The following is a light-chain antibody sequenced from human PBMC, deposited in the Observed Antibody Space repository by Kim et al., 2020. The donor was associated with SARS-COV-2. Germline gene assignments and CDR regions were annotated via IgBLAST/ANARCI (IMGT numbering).Light chain of an antibody. CDR1: QNVYTY. V-gene: IGKV3-11*01. CDR3: QQRYDWPIT. Sequence: EIVLTQSPATLPLSPGKRATLSCRASQNVYTYLAWYQQIRGQAPRLLIYDASYRATDIPARFSGSGSGTDFTLTISRLEPEDFAVYYCQQRYDWPITFGRGTRLEIK. CDR2: DAS. J-gene: IGKJ5*01.